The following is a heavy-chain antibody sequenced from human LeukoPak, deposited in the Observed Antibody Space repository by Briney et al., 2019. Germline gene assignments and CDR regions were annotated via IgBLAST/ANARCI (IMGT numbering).Heavy chain of an antibody. CDR1: GGSINGYY. V-gene: IGHV4-59*08. Sequence: PSETLSLTCTVSGGSINGYYWSWIRQPPGKGLEWIGYIYYTGGETNYNPSLKSRLTISVDTSKNQFSLMMTSVTAADTAIYYCARQPAATAAFDIWAQGTMVTISS. CDR2: IYYTGGET. CDR3: ARQPAATAAFDI. D-gene: IGHD5-18*01. J-gene: IGHJ3*02.